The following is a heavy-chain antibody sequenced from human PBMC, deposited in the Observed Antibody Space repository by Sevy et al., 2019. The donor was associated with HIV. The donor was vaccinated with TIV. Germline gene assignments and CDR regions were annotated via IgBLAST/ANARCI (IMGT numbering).Heavy chain of an antibody. CDR3: ARFRYDYIWGSYRDNWFDP. V-gene: IGHV4-39*01. CDR2: IYYSGST. CDR1: GGSISSSSYY. D-gene: IGHD3-16*02. J-gene: IGHJ5*02. Sequence: SETLSLTCTVSGGSISSSSYYWGWIRQPPGKGLEWIGSIYYSGSTYYNPSLKSRVTISVDTSKNQFSLKLSSETAADTAVYYCARFRYDYIWGSYRDNWFDPWGQGTLVTVSS.